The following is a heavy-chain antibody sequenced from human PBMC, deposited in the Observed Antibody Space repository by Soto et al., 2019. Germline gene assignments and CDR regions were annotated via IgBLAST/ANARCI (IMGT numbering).Heavy chain of an antibody. CDR2: INSDGSST. CDR3: ARILWFGDVFLNYYYYMDV. D-gene: IGHD3-10*01. Sequence: EVQLVESGGGLVQPGGSLRLSCAASGFTFSSYWMHWVRQAPGKGLVWVSRINSDGSSTSYADSVKGRFTISRDNAKNTLYLQMNSLRAEDTAVYYCARILWFGDVFLNYYYYMDVWGKGTTVTVSS. V-gene: IGHV3-74*01. CDR1: GFTFSSYW. J-gene: IGHJ6*03.